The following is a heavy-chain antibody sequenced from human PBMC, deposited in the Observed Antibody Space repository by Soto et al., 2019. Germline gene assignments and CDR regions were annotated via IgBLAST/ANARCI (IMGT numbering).Heavy chain of an antibody. D-gene: IGHD2-8*02. Sequence: QVQLQQWGAGLLKPAETLSLTCAVYGGSVSGYYWTWVRQPPGTGLEWIGEINHSGSTNYNPSLKSRVTISVDTSTNQFSLKLPSVTAADTAVYYCARDKITGLFDYWGQGTLVTVSS. J-gene: IGHJ4*02. CDR1: GGSVSGYY. CDR3: ARDKITGLFDY. V-gene: IGHV4-34*01. CDR2: INHSGST.